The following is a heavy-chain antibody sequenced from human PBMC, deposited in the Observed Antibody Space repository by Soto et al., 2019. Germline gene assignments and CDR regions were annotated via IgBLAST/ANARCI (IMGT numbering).Heavy chain of an antibody. V-gene: IGHV3-9*01. CDR1: GFTFDDYA. J-gene: IGHJ6*02. D-gene: IGHD3-16*01. CDR2: ISWDSGRI. CDR3: AKARLWGGDGYNSYYYNAMDV. Sequence: QLVESGGGLVQPGRSLRLSCAASGFTFDDYAMYWVRQGPGKGLAWVSGISWDSGRIGYADSVKGRFTISRDNAKNSLYLQMNSLRPEDTALYYCAKARLWGGDGYNSYYYNAMDVWGQGTTVTVSS.